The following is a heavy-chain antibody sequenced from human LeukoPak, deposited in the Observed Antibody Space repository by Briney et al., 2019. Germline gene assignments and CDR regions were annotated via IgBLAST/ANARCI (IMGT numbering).Heavy chain of an antibody. D-gene: IGHD6-19*01. V-gene: IGHV3-53*01. J-gene: IGHJ4*02. CDR3: TKLKGWYGDGYFDF. Sequence: PGGSLRLSCAASGFSVSSKYMSWVRQPAGKGLEWVSVIYSGGTTFYADSVKGRFTISRDNSKNTLYLQVNSLRPDDTAVYYCTKLKGWYGDGYFDFWGPGTLVTVSS. CDR2: IYSGGTT. CDR1: GFSVSSKY.